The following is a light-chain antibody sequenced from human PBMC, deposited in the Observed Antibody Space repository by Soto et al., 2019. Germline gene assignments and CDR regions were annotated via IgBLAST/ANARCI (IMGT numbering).Light chain of an antibody. Sequence: EIVMTQSPATLSVSPGERSTLTCRASQSDRSNLAWYQQKPGQDTRLLIYGASTRDTGIPDRVSGSGSGTEVTLTISSLQSEDFAVYYCQQYNNWPRTFGQGTKVDIK. V-gene: IGKV3-15*01. CDR1: QSDRSN. CDR2: GAS. J-gene: IGKJ1*01. CDR3: QQYNNWPRT.